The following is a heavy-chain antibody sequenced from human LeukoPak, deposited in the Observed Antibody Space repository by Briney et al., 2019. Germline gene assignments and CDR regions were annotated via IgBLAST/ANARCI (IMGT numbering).Heavy chain of an antibody. CDR2: LSSDGNSK. CDR3: ARGRGICSGASCYFDS. D-gene: IGHD2-15*01. J-gene: IGHJ4*02. V-gene: IGHV3-30-3*01. Sequence: GRSLRLSCEASGFTFSSYAFHWVRQAPGKGLEWVAFLSSDGNSKYYADSVKGRFTISRDNAKNTLYLQMNSLRAEDTAVYYCARGRGICSGASCYFDSWGQGTLVTVSS. CDR1: GFTFSSYA.